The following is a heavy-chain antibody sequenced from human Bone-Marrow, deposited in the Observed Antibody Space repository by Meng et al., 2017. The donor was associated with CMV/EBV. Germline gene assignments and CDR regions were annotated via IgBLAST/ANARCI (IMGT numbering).Heavy chain of an antibody. J-gene: IGHJ4*02. Sequence: GESLKISCAASGFTFSSYGMHWVRQAPGKGLEWVAFIRYDGSNKYYADSVKGRFTISRDNSKNTLYLQMNSLRAEDTALYYCARGGLGGVVIDYWGQGTLVTVSS. D-gene: IGHD3-3*01. CDR2: IRYDGSNK. CDR1: GFTFSSYG. CDR3: ARGGLGGVVIDY. V-gene: IGHV3-30*02.